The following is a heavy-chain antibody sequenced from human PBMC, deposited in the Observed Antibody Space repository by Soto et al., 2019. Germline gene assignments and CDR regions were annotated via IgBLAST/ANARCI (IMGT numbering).Heavy chain of an antibody. CDR1: GGSISSGDYY. V-gene: IGHV4-30-4*01. J-gene: IGHJ3*02. Sequence: QVQLQESGPGLVKPSQTLSLTCTVSGGSISSGDYYWSWIRQPPGKGLDWIGYIYHSGSTYYNPSLKSRXXIXVXXSKNQFSLKLSSVTAADTAVYSCARDRSGYAAFDIWGQGTMVTVSS. CDR2: IYHSGST. CDR3: ARDRSGYAAFDI. D-gene: IGHD3-22*01.